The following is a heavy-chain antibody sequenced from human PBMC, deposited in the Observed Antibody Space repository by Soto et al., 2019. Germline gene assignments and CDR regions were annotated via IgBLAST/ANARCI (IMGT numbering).Heavy chain of an antibody. CDR3: ARMNVYSYQFSYAMDV. Sequence: SGPTLVSPAETRTRTGTGSGGSLATGKMGVSWIRQPTGKALEWLAHIFSDNERSYSTSLQGRLTISKDTSGSKVVLSMTNVDPVDTATYYCARMNVYSYQFSYAMDVWGQGT. D-gene: IGHD3-16*01. CDR2: IFSDNER. CDR1: GGSLATGKMG. J-gene: IGHJ6*02. V-gene: IGHV2-26*01.